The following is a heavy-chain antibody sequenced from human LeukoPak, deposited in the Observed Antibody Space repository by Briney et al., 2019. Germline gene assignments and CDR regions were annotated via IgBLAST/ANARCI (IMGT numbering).Heavy chain of an antibody. D-gene: IGHD3-3*01. V-gene: IGHV1-8*01. CDR1: GYTLTSYD. Sequence: GASVKVSCKASGYTLTSYDINWVRQATGQGLEWMGWMNPNSGNTGYAQKFQGRVTMTRNTSISTAYMELSSLRSEDTAVYYCASWGAYYDFWSGYFRFDPWGQGTLVTVSS. J-gene: IGHJ5*02. CDR2: MNPNSGNT. CDR3: ASWGAYYDFWSGYFRFDP.